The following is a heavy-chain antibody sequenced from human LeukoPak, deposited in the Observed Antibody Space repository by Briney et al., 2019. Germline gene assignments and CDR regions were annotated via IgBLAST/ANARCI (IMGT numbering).Heavy chain of an antibody. J-gene: IGHJ6*04. CDR3: ARRRGKAGPTAMAPRYYYYGMDV. CDR1: GGSFSGYY. Sequence: SETLSLTCAVYGGSFSGYYWSWIRQPPGKGLEWIGEINHSGSTNYNPSLKSRVTISVDTSKNQFSLKLSSVTAADTAVYYCARRRGKAGPTAMAPRYYYYGMDVWGKGTTVTVSS. V-gene: IGHV4-34*01. CDR2: INHSGST. D-gene: IGHD5-18*01.